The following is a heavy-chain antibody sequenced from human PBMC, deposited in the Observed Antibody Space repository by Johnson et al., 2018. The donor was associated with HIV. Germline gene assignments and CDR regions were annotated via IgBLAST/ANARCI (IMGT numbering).Heavy chain of an antibody. J-gene: IGHJ3*02. Sequence: VQLVESGGNLVQPGGSLRLSCAASGFTFSNYWMSWVRQAPGKGLEWVANIKQDGSEKYYVDSVKGRFTISRDNAKNSLYLQMNSLRAEDTAVYYCARDWKRGAVAGEPDAFDIWGQGTMVTVSS. CDR2: IKQDGSEK. CDR3: ARDWKRGAVAGEPDAFDI. D-gene: IGHD6-19*01. V-gene: IGHV3-7*01. CDR1: GFTFSNYW.